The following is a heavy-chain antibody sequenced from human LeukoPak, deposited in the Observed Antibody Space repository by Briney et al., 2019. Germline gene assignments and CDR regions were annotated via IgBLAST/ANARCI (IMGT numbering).Heavy chain of an antibody. J-gene: IGHJ4*02. CDR2: ISWTGGRT. CDR1: GFSFSSYA. V-gene: IGHV3-23*01. Sequence: PGGSLRLSCAASGFSFSSYAMSWVRQAPGKGLEWVSTISWTGGRTYYADSVKGRFTISRDNSKDTLSLQMNSLRAEDTAVYYCAKDPSVDSGRFDYWGQGTPVTVSS. CDR3: AKDPSVDSGRFDY.